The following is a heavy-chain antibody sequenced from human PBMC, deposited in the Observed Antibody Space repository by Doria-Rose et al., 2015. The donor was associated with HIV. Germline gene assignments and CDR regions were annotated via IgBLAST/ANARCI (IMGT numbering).Heavy chain of an antibody. CDR3: ASIKSSRWYHKYYFDF. D-gene: IGHD6-13*01. CDR1: GVSLSSPGMG. V-gene: IGHV2-26*01. Sequence: QVQLVQSGPVLVKPTETLTLTCTVSGVSLSSPGMGVSWIRQPPGKALEWLANIFSDDERSYKTSLKSRLTISRGTSKSQVVITMTDMDPVDTATYYCASIKSSRWYHKYYFDFWGQGTLVIVSA. J-gene: IGHJ4*02. CDR2: IFSDDER.